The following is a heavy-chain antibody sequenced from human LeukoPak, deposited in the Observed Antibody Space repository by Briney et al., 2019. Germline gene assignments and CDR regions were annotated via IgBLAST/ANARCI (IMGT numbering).Heavy chain of an antibody. V-gene: IGHV4-30-2*01. J-gene: IGHJ4*02. D-gene: IGHD3-3*01. Sequence: TSETLSLTCAVSGGSISSGGYSWSWIRQPPGKGLEWIGYIYHSGSTYYNPSLKSRVTISVDRSKNQFSLKLSSVTAADTAVYYCARNDFWSALFDYWGQGTLVTVSS. CDR3: ARNDFWSALFDY. CDR1: GGSISSGGYS. CDR2: IYHSGST.